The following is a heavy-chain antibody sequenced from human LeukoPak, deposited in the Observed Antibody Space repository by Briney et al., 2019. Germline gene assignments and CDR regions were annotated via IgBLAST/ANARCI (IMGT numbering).Heavy chain of an antibody. CDR2: ISSSGSTI. CDR3: ARALGYYFDY. V-gene: IGHV3-48*03. J-gene: IGHJ4*02. CDR1: GFTFSSYE. D-gene: IGHD7-27*01. Sequence: QPGGSLRLSCAASGFTFSSYEMNWVRQAPGKGLEWVSYISSSGSTIYYADSVKGRFTISRDNAKNSLYLQMNSLRAEDTAVYYCARALGYYFDYWGQGTLVTVSS.